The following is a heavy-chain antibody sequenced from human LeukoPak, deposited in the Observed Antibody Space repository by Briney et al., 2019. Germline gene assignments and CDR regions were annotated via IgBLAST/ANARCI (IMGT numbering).Heavy chain of an antibody. CDR3: ARGYCSGGSCSLVDY. Sequence: APVKVSCKASGYTFTTYAMNWVRQAPGQGLEWMGWINTNTGNPTYAQGFTGRFVFSLDTSVSTAYLQISSLKAEDTAVYYCARGYCSGGSCSLVDYWGQGTLVTVSS. J-gene: IGHJ4*02. V-gene: IGHV7-4-1*02. D-gene: IGHD2-15*01. CDR1: GYTFTTYA. CDR2: INTNTGNP.